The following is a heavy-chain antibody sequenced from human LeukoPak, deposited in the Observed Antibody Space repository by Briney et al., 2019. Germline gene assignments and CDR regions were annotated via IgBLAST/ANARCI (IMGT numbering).Heavy chain of an antibody. D-gene: IGHD6-19*01. CDR1: GGSFCGYY. Sequence: SETLSLTCAVYGGSFCGYYWIWLRQPPGKGLVGIGEINHSGSTNYHPSLNSRVTQSVAPRKNLYSLEIGYLADAGKAVYYCASGGWYQGGSDYWGQGTLVTVSS. V-gene: IGHV4-34*01. CDR2: INHSGST. CDR3: ASGGWYQGGSDY. J-gene: IGHJ4*02.